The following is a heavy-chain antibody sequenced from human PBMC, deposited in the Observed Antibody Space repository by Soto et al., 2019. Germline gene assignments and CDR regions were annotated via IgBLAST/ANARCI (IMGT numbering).Heavy chain of an antibody. CDR1: GFTFSSYA. CDR3: VKEQRVLRFLEWLTYFDY. D-gene: IGHD3-3*01. V-gene: IGHV3-23*01. J-gene: IGHJ4*02. CDR2: ISGSGGST. Sequence: EVQLLESGGGLVQPGGSLRLSCAASGFTFSSYAMSWVRQAPGKGLEWVSAISGSGGSTYYADSVKGRFTISRDNSKNTLYLQMNSLRAEDTAVYYCVKEQRVLRFLEWLTYFDYWGQGTLVTVSS.